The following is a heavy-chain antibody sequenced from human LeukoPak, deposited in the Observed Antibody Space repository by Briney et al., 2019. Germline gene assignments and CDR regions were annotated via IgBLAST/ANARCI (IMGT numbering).Heavy chain of an antibody. CDR1: GYSFTSNY. J-gene: IGHJ4*02. V-gene: IGHV1-46*01. CDR3: ARDQEGFDY. Sequence: ASVKVSCKASGYSFTSNYIHWVRQAPGQGLEWMGMIYPRDGSTSYAQKFQGRVTVTRDTSASTVHMELSGLRSEDTAVYYCARDQEGFDYWGQGTLVTVSS. CDR2: IYPRDGST.